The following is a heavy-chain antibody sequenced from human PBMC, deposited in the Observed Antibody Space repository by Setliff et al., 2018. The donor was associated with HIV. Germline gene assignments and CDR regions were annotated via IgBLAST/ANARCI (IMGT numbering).Heavy chain of an antibody. Sequence: PSETLSLTCAVSGGSISSDNWWTWVRQPPGKGLEWIGEIYHSEYTNYNPSLKSRVTISLDTSKNQFSLKLTSVTAADTAVYYCARGGTSSNWFGPWGQGTLVTVSS. CDR2: IYHSEYT. V-gene: IGHV4-4*02. D-gene: IGHD2-2*01. CDR1: GGSISSDNW. CDR3: ARGGTSSNWFGP. J-gene: IGHJ5*02.